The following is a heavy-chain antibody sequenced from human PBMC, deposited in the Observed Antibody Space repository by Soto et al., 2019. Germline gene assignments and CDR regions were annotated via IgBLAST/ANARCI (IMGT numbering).Heavy chain of an antibody. D-gene: IGHD3-22*01. CDR2: ISTNGGST. J-gene: IGHJ4*02. CDR1: GFTFSIYA. V-gene: IGHV3-64D*06. Sequence: GGSLRLSCLASGFTFSIYAMHWVRQAPGKGLEYVSSISTNGGSTDYADSVKGRFTISRDNSKNTVYLQMSSLRVEDTAVYYCVKGEYYYDSSGYYPFDYWGQGTLVTVS. CDR3: VKGEYYYDSSGYYPFDY.